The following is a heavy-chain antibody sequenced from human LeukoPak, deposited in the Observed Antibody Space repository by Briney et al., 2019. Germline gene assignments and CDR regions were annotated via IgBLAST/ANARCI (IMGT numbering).Heavy chain of an antibody. CDR1: GYTFTSYG. CDR3: ASTHGVVWWFDP. J-gene: IGHJ5*02. D-gene: IGHD3-22*01. Sequence: ASEKVSCKASGYTFTSYGISWVRQAPGQGLEWMGWISAYNGNTNYAQKLQGRVTMTTDTSTSTAYMELRSLRSDDTAVYYCASTHGVVWWFDPWGQGTLVTVSS. CDR2: ISAYNGNT. V-gene: IGHV1-18*01.